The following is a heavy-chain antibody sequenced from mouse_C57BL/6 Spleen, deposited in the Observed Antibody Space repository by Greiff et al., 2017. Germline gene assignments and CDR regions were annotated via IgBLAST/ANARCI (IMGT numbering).Heavy chain of an antibody. CDR1: GYSITSGYY. V-gene: IGHV3-6*01. Sequence: EVKLQESGPGLVKPSQSLSLTCSVTGYSITSGYYWNWIRQFPGNKLEWMGYISYDGSNNYNPSLKNRISITRDTSKNQFFLKLNSVTTEDTATYYCARGDGYSFDYWGQGTTLTVSS. J-gene: IGHJ2*01. CDR2: ISYDGSN. CDR3: ARGDGYSFDY. D-gene: IGHD2-3*01.